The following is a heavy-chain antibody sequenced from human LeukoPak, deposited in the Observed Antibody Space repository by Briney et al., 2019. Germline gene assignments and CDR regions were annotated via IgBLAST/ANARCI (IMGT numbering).Heavy chain of an antibody. V-gene: IGHV3-48*03. D-gene: IGHD3-10*01. Sequence: GGSLRLSCAASGFTFSSYEMNWVRQAPGKGLEWVSYISSSGSTIYYADSVKGRFTISRDNAKNSLYLQMNSLRAEDTAVYYCARDLWFGESHYMDVWGKGTTVTISS. CDR2: ISSSGSTI. J-gene: IGHJ6*03. CDR3: ARDLWFGESHYMDV. CDR1: GFTFSSYE.